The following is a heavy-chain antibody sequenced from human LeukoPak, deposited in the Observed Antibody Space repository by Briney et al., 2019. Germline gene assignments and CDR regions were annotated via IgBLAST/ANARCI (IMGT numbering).Heavy chain of an antibody. CDR3: TRTFGYYYFYMDV. V-gene: IGHV3-49*04. D-gene: IGHD3-16*01. J-gene: IGHJ6*03. Sequence: GGSLRLSCAASGFTFGDYAMSWVRQAPGKGLEWVGFIRTEAYDGATDYGASVKGRFTISRDDSKNIAYLQMNSLNTEDTAVYYCTRTFGYYYFYMDVRGKGTTVIVSS. CDR1: GFTFGDYA. CDR2: IRTEAYDGAT.